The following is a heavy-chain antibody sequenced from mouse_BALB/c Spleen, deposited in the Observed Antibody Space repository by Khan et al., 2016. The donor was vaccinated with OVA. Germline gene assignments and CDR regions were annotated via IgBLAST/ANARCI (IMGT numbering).Heavy chain of an antibody. CDR2: IDPSNGDT. Sequence: EVQLQQSGAELVRPGASVKLSCTASGFNIKDTYMHWVKLRPEQGLEWIGRIDPSNGDTKYDPKFKDKATIPKDTSSNTAYLQLSSLTSEDTAVYYCATRYGNPLPYWVQATLVTVSA. CDR3: ATRYGNPLPY. V-gene: IGHV14-3*02. CDR1: GFNIKDTY. J-gene: IGHJ3*01. D-gene: IGHD2-1*01.